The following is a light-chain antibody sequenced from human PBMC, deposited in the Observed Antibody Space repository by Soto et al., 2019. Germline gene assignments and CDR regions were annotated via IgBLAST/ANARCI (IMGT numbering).Light chain of an antibody. V-gene: IGKV3-20*01. CDR3: XXYGTSPFT. CDR2: GAS. CDR1: QSVXXXX. Sequence: EIVLTQSPGTLSLSPGERATLSCRASQSVXXXXLTWYQQKPGQAPRLLIYGASSRATGIPDRFSGSGSGXXXXXXXXXXXXEDFAVYFCXXYGTSPFTFGPGTKVDI. J-gene: IGKJ3*01.